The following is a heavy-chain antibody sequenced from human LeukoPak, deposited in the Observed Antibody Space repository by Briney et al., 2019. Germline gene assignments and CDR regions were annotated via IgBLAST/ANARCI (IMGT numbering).Heavy chain of an antibody. Sequence: GGSLRLSCAASGFTFSTYWMYWVRQVPGKGLVWVSHINNDGSRTSYVDSVKGRFTISRDNAKNMLYLQMNSLRAEDTAVYYCARGRSYYDSFDWGQGTLVTVSS. CDR3: ARGRSYYDSFD. CDR1: GFTFSTYW. D-gene: IGHD3-22*01. CDR2: INNDGSRT. V-gene: IGHV3-74*01. J-gene: IGHJ4*02.